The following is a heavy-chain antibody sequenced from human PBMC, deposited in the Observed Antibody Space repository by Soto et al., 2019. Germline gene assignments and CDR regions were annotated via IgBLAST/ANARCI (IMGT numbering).Heavy chain of an antibody. CDR2: INSDGSST. V-gene: IGHV3-74*01. J-gene: IGHJ6*02. CDR1: GFTFSSYW. CDR3: ARGSIAAERYYYYGMDV. Sequence: EVQLVESGGGLVQPGGSLRLSCAASGFTFSSYWMHWVRQAPGKGLEWVSRINSDGSSTSYADSVKGRFTISRDNAKNTLYLQMNSLRAEDTAVYYCARGSIAAERYYYYGMDVWGQGTTVTVSS. D-gene: IGHD6-13*01.